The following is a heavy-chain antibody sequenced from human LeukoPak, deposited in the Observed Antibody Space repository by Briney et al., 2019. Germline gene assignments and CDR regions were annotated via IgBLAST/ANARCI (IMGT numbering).Heavy chain of an antibody. CDR3: ARIPEMATIHFDY. J-gene: IGHJ4*02. CDR2: ISSSSSTI. CDR1: GFTFSSYS. D-gene: IGHD5-24*01. V-gene: IGHV3-48*02. Sequence: SGGSLRLSCAASGFTFSSYSMNWVRQAPGKGLEWVPYISSSSSTIYYADSVKGRFTISRDNAKNSLYLQMNSPRDEDTAVYYCARIPEMATIHFDYWGQGTLVTVSS.